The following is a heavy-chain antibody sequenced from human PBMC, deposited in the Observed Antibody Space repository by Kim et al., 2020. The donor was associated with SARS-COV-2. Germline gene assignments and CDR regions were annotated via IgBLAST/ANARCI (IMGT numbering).Heavy chain of an antibody. V-gene: IGHV3-30*18. CDR2: ISYDGSNK. CDR1: GFTFSSYG. Sequence: GGSLRLSCAASGFTFSSYGMHWVRQAPGKGLEWVAVISYDGSNKYYADSVKGRFTISRDNSKNTLYLQMNSLRAEDTAVYYCAKPIYYYDSSGYSPIDYWGQGTLVTVSS. D-gene: IGHD3-22*01. CDR3: AKPIYYYDSSGYSPIDY. J-gene: IGHJ4*02.